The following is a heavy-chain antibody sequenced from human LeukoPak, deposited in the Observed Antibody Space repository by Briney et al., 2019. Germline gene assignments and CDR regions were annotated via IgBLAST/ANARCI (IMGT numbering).Heavy chain of an antibody. Sequence: SETLSLTCAVYGGSFSGYYWSWIRQSPGKGLEWIGEINHSEATDYNPSFKSRVTISVDTSKNQFSLKLSSVTAADTAVYYCAREAQYCSGGSCYGGYFQHWGQGTLVTVSS. V-gene: IGHV4-34*01. D-gene: IGHD2-15*01. CDR2: INHSEAT. CDR1: GGSFSGYY. J-gene: IGHJ1*01. CDR3: AREAQYCSGGSCYGGYFQH.